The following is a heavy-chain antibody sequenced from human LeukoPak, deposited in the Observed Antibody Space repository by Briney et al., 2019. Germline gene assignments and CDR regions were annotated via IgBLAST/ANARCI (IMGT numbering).Heavy chain of an antibody. CDR3: ARAQGPDYYYYYMDV. V-gene: IGHV1-2*02. CDR2: INPNSGGT. CDR1: GYTFTGYY. D-gene: IGHD2-2*01. J-gene: IGHJ6*03. Sequence: ASVKVSCKASGYTFTGYYMHWVRQAPGQGLEWMGWINPNSGGTNYAQKFQGRVTMTRDTSISTAYMELSRLRSDDTAVYYCARAQGPDYYYYYMDVWGKGTTVTISS.